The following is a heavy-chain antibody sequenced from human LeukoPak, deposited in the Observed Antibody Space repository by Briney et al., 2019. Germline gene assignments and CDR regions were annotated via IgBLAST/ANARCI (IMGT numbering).Heavy chain of an antibody. CDR3: ARGGRRTMIVVVTPRYYFDY. D-gene: IGHD3-22*01. J-gene: IGHJ4*02. CDR1: GYTFLGYY. Sequence: ASVQVSCKASGYTFLGYYMHWVRQPPAQGLEGMGWINPNSGGTNYAQKFQGRVTMTRDTSISTAYMELSRLRSDDTAVYYCARGGRRTMIVVVTPRYYFDYWGQGTLVTVSS. V-gene: IGHV1-2*02. CDR2: INPNSGGT.